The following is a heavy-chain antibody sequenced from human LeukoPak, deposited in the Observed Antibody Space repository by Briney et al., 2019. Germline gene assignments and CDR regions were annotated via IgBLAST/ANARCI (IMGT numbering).Heavy chain of an antibody. CDR1: GFTFSSYA. D-gene: IGHD2-15*01. V-gene: IGHV3-23*01. CDR3: ARDILVVTAH. Sequence: GGSLRLSCAASGFTFSSYAMSWVRQAPGKGLEWVSAISGSGGSTYYADSVKGRFTISRDNSKDTLFLQMNSLRAEDTAVYYCARDILVVTAHWGQGTLVTVSS. CDR2: ISGSGGST. J-gene: IGHJ4*02.